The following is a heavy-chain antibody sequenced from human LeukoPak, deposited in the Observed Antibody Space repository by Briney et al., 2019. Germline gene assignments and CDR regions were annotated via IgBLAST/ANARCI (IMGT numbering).Heavy chain of an antibody. V-gene: IGHV1-2*02. D-gene: IGHD5-12*01. CDR1: GYTVTGYY. J-gene: IGHJ4*02. Sequence: ASVKVSCKASGYTVTGYYMHWVRQAPGQGPEWRGWINPNSGGTNYAQKFQGRVTMTLATSIGTAYMELSRLKSDDTAVYYCASARGYSDFDSYFDYWGQGTLVTVSS. CDR2: INPNSGGT. CDR3: ASARGYSDFDSYFDY.